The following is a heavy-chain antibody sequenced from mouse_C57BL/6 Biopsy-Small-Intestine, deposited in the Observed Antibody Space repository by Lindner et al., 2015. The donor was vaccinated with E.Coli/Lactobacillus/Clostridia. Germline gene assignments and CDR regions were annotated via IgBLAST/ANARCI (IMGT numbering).Heavy chain of an antibody. Sequence: EVQLQESGPELVKPGASVKISCKASGYTFTDYYMNWVKQSHGKSLEWIGDINPNNGGTSYNQKFKGKATLTVDKSSSTAYMELRSLTSEDSAVYYCARLHYGSSYFDYWGQGTILTVSS. J-gene: IGHJ2*01. CDR2: INPNNGGT. CDR1: GYTFTDYY. CDR3: ARLHYGSSYFDY. V-gene: IGHV1-26*01. D-gene: IGHD1-1*01.